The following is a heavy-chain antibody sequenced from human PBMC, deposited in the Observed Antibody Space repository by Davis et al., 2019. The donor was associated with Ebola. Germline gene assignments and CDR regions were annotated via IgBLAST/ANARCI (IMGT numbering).Heavy chain of an antibody. D-gene: IGHD6-6*01. Sequence: GESLKISCAASGFTFSSYAMHWVRQAPGKGLEWVAVISYDGSNKYYADSVKGRFTISRDNSKNTLYLQMNSLRAEDTAVYYCAREAYSSSSYYYYGMDVWGQGTTVTVSS. J-gene: IGHJ6*02. V-gene: IGHV3-30*14. CDR1: GFTFSSYA. CDR2: ISYDGSNK. CDR3: AREAYSSSSYYYYGMDV.